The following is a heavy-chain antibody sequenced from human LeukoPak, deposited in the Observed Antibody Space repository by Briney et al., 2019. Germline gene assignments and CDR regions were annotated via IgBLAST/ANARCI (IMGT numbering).Heavy chain of an antibody. CDR2: ISAYNGNT. D-gene: IGHD3-10*01. V-gene: IGHV1-18*01. Sequence: GASVKVSCKASGYTFTSYGISWVRQAPGQGLEWMGWISAYNGNTNYAQKLQGRVTMTTDTSTSTAYMELRSLRSDDTAVYYCARARNGINRSGSPALGYWGQGTLVTVSS. CDR3: ARARNGINRSGSPALGY. J-gene: IGHJ4*02. CDR1: GYTFTSYG.